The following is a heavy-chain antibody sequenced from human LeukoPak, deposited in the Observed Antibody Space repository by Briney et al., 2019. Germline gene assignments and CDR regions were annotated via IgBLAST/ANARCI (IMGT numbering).Heavy chain of an antibody. V-gene: IGHV3-64D*09. Sequence: PGGSLRLSCSVSGFTFSPYTMHWVRQAPGRGLEYVSAISSNGGSTYYADSVKGRFNISRDNSKNTLYLQMSSLRAGDTAVYYCVKTAIYSGVDYWGQGTLVTVSS. CDR1: GFTFSPYT. CDR2: ISSNGGST. CDR3: VKTAIYSGVDY. J-gene: IGHJ4*02. D-gene: IGHD2-21*01.